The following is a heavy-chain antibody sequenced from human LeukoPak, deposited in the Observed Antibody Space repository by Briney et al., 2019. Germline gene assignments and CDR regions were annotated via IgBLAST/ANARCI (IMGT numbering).Heavy chain of an antibody. J-gene: IGHJ4*02. CDR1: GGSFSGYY. CDR2: INHSGST. Sequence: SETLSLTCAVYGGSFSGYYWSWIRQPPGKGLEWIGEINHSGSTNYNPSLKSRVTISADTTKNQLSLKLSSVTAADTAVYFCAMNDFWSGYYGHWGQGILVTVSS. V-gene: IGHV4-34*01. D-gene: IGHD3-3*01. CDR3: AMNDFWSGYYGH.